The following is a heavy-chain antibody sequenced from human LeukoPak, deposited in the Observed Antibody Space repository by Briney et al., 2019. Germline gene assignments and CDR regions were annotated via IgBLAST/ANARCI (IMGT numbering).Heavy chain of an antibody. D-gene: IGHD2-21*02. V-gene: IGHV4-59*08. CDR1: GGSINGLH. Sequence: KASETLSLTCTVSGGSINGLHWGWVRQPPGKGLEYLGFISHTGNTNYSPSLKSRVTISIDTSKNHFSLELRSVTAADTAVYFCARVGDCGDDCYSHDYWGQGTLVSVSS. CDR3: ARVGDCGDDCYSHDY. J-gene: IGHJ4*02. CDR2: ISHTGNT.